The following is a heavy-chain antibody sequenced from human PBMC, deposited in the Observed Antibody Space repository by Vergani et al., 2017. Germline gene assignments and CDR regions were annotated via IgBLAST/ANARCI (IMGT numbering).Heavy chain of an antibody. CDR1: GFTFSSYE. CDR3: ARGKQYYDFWSGPVGFDP. J-gene: IGHJ5*02. CDR2: LSSSGSTI. Sequence: EVQLVASGGGLVQPGGSLRLSCAASGFTFSSYEMNWVRQAPGKGLVGVSYLSSSGSTIYYADSVKGRFTISRDNAKNSLYMQMNSRMAEDTAVYYCARGKQYYDFWSGPVGFDPWGQGTLVTVSS. V-gene: IGHV3-48*03. D-gene: IGHD3-3*01.